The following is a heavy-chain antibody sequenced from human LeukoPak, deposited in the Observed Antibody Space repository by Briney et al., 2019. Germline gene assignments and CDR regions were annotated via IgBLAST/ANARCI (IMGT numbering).Heavy chain of an antibody. CDR1: GGSISSYY. CDR2: IYYSGST. J-gene: IGHJ4*02. D-gene: IGHD3-10*01. CDR3: ARSRTTMIRGSPNWSFDY. Sequence: PSETLSLTCTVSGGSISSYYWSWIRHPPGTGLEWIGYIYYSGSTNYNPSLKSRVIISVDTSKNQFSLKLSSVTAADTAVYYCARSRTTMIRGSPNWSFDYWGQGILVTVSS. V-gene: IGHV4-59*13.